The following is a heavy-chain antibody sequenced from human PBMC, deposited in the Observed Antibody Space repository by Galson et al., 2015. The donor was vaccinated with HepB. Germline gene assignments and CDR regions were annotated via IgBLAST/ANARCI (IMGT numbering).Heavy chain of an antibody. CDR1: GGSFSTYY. V-gene: IGHV4-34*01. Sequence: ETLSLTCAVYGGSFSTYYWSWIRQPPGKGLEWIGEINLGGGTNYNPSLKSRVITSVDTSKNRFSLRLSSVTAADTAVYYCARAVYYDFWNGFGPWGQGTLVTVSS. CDR2: INLGGGT. CDR3: ARAVYYDFWNGFGP. J-gene: IGHJ5*02. D-gene: IGHD3-3*01.